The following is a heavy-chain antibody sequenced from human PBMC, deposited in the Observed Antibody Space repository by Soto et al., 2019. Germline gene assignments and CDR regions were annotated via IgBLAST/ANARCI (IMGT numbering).Heavy chain of an antibody. J-gene: IGHJ6*02. CDR1: GFTFSAYW. CDR2: VTRDGSST. V-gene: IGHV3-74*01. CDR3: ARVINTHYAMDG. D-gene: IGHD3-22*01. Sequence: EVQLVESGGGVVQPGGSLRLSCAASGFTFSAYWMHWVRQAPGKGLVWVSRVTRDGSSTNSADSVKGRFTISRDNAKNTVYLHMNSLRAEDTSVYYCARVINTHYAMDGWGQGTTVTVSS.